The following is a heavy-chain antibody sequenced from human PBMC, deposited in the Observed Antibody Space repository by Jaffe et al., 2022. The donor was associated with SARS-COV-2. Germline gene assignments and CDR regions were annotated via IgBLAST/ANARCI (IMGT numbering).Heavy chain of an antibody. CDR3: ARSAGVTTIWFDP. D-gene: IGHD4-4*01. CDR1: GGSISSYY. J-gene: IGHJ5*02. V-gene: IGHV4-59*01. Sequence: QVQLQESGPGLVKPSETLSLTCTVSGGSISSYYWSWIRQPPGKGLEWIGYIYYSGSTNYNPSLKSRVTISVDTSKNQFSLKLSSVTAADTAVYYCARSAGVTTIWFDPWGQGTLVTVSS. CDR2: IYYSGST.